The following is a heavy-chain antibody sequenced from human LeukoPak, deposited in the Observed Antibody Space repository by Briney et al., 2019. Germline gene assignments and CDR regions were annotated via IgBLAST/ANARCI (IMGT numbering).Heavy chain of an antibody. D-gene: IGHD6-13*01. J-gene: IGHJ4*02. CDR2: ISSSSSYI. CDR3: ARDQYSSSWYGPGDY. Sequence: GGSLRLSCAASGFTFSSYSMNWVRQAPEKGLEWVSSISSSSSYIYYADSVKGRFTISRDNAKNSLYLQMNSLGAEDTAVYYCARDQYSSSWYGPGDYWGQGTLVTVSS. CDR1: GFTFSSYS. V-gene: IGHV3-21*01.